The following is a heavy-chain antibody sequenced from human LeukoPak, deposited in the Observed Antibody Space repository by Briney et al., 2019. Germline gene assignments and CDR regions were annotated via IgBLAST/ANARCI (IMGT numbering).Heavy chain of an antibody. J-gene: IGHJ3*02. V-gene: IGHV5-51*01. CDR2: IYPGDSDT. Sequence: GESLKISCKGSGYSFTSYWIGWVRQMPGKGLEWMGIIYPGDSDTRYSPSFQGQVTIPADKSISTAYLQWSSLKASDTAMYYCARQWDYYDSSGYHGYDAFDIWGQGTMVTVSS. CDR1: GYSFTSYW. CDR3: ARQWDYYDSSGYHGYDAFDI. D-gene: IGHD3-22*01.